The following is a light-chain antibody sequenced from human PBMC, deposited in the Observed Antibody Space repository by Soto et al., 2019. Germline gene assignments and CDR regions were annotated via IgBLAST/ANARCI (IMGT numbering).Light chain of an antibody. CDR3: QQYGSSPIT. V-gene: IGKV3-20*01. J-gene: IGKJ5*01. Sequence: EIVLTQSPGTLSLSPGERATLSCRASQTVSSYYLAWYQQKPGQAPRLLIFGASIRATGIPDRISGSGSGTDFTLIITRLEPEDFAVYYCQQYGSSPITFGQGTRLEIK. CDR2: GAS. CDR1: QTVSSYY.